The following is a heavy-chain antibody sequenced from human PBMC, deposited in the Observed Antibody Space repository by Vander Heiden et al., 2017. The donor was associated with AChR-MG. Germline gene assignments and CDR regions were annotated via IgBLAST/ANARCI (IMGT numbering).Heavy chain of an antibody. V-gene: IGHV3-9*01. D-gene: IGHD1-7*01. CDR1: GFTFDDYA. J-gene: IGHJ3*02. CDR2: ISWNSGSI. CDR3: AKDLKLELQGAFDI. Sequence: EVQLVESGGGLVQPGRSLRLSCAASGFTFDDYAMHWVRQAPGKGLEWVSGISWNSGSIGYADSVKGRFTISRDNAKNSLYLQMNSLRAGDTALYYCAKDLKLELQGAFDIWGQGTMVTVSS.